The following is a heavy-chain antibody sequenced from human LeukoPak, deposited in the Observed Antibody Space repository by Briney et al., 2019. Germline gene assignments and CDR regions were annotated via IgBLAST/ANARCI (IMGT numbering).Heavy chain of an antibody. V-gene: IGHV3-23*01. D-gene: IGHD6-19*01. CDR1: GFTFNRNA. CDR2: IGGSGDKT. CDR3: VRRGDASSGWGDHDY. Sequence: GGSLRLSCAASGFTFNRNAISWVRQAPGKGLEWVSTIGGSGDKTFYADSVKGRFTISRDNSKNMLRLQMSSLTGEDTALYYCVRRGDASSGWGDHDYWGQGALVTVSS. J-gene: IGHJ4*02.